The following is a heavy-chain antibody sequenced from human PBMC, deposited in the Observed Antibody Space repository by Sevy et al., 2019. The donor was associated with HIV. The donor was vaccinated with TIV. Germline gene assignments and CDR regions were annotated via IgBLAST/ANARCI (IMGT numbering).Heavy chain of an antibody. V-gene: IGHV3-30*18. D-gene: IGHD1-26*01. Sequence: GGALRLSCAASGFTFSKYGMHWVRQAPGKGLEWVAVISYDGGNKYYADSVKGRFTISKDNFKNTLYLQMTSLRAEDTAIYYCAKPGKFSGSYLDAFDIWGQGTMVTVSS. CDR3: AKPGKFSGSYLDAFDI. CDR1: GFTFSKYG. J-gene: IGHJ3*02. CDR2: ISYDGGNK.